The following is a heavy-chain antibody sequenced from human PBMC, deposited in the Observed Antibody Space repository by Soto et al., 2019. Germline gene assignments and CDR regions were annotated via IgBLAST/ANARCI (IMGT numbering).Heavy chain of an antibody. CDR2: ISVYNGDT. J-gene: IGHJ4*02. Sequence: QVQLVQSGAEVKKPGASVKVSCKASGYTFTSYGITWVRQAPGQGLEWMGWISVYNGDTNYAQKLQGRVTMTTDTSTSTAYMELRSLRSDDTAVYYSARDAPYSGSYCGADCWGQGTLVTVSS. V-gene: IGHV1-18*01. D-gene: IGHD1-26*01. CDR3: ARDAPYSGSYCGADC. CDR1: GYTFTSYG.